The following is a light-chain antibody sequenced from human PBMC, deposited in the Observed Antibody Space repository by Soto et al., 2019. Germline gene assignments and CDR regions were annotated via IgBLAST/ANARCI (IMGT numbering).Light chain of an antibody. CDR3: CSYAGSYTGV. V-gene: IGLV2-11*01. Sequence: QSALTQPRSVSGSPGQSVTISCTGTSSDVGSYNYVSWYQQHPGKAPKVMIYDVNKRPSGVPDRFSGSKSGNTASLTISGLQAEDEADYYCCSYAGSYTGVFGGGTKLTVL. CDR1: SSDVGSYNY. J-gene: IGLJ2*01. CDR2: DVN.